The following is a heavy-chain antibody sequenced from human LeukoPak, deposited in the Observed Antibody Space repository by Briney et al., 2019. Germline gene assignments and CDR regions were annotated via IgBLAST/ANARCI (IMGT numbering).Heavy chain of an antibody. J-gene: IGHJ4*02. CDR2: IIPILGIA. D-gene: IGHD5-12*01. V-gene: IGHV1-69*04. CDR3: ARDTAVATTHFDH. CDR1: GGTFSSYT. Sequence: ASVKVSCKASGGTFSSYTISWVRQAPGQGLEWMGRIIPILGIANYAQKFQGRVTITADKSTSTAYMELSSLRSEDTAVYYCARDTAVATTHFDHWGQGTLVTVSS.